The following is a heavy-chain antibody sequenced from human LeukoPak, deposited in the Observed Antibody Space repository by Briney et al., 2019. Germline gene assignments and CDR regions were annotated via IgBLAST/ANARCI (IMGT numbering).Heavy chain of an antibody. D-gene: IGHD7-27*01. CDR1: GFIFSNYW. CDR2: IKQDGSEK. J-gene: IGHJ4*02. V-gene: IGHV3-7*01. Sequence: GGSLRLSCAASGFIFSNYWMSWVRQAPGKGLEWVANIKQDGSEKYYVDSEKGRFTISRDNAKNSLYLQMNSLRAEDTAVYYCARALGSGDFDYWGQGTLVTVSS. CDR3: ARALGSGDFDY.